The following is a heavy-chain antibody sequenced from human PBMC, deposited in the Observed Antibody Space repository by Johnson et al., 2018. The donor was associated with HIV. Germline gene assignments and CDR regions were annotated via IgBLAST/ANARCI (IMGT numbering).Heavy chain of an antibody. V-gene: IGHV3-20*04. D-gene: IGHD3-16*01. Sequence: MLLVESGGGVVQPGRSLRLSCAASGFTFDDYGMSWVRQAPGKGLEWVSGINWNGGSTGYADSVKGRFTISRDNAKNSLYLQMSSLRVEDTAVYFCARGPYKCGGVIPRNAFDIWGQGTMVTVSS. CDR1: GFTFDDYG. CDR2: INWNGGST. CDR3: ARGPYKCGGVIPRNAFDI. J-gene: IGHJ3*02.